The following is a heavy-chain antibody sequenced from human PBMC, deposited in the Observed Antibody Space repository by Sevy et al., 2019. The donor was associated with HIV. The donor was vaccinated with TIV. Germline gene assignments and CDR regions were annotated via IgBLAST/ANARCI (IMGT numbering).Heavy chain of an antibody. V-gene: IGHV3-23*01. CDR3: AKLPSTVMFREKGY. Sequence: GGSLRLSCAASGFTFSSYAMSWVRQAPGKGLEWVSSISSSGAATYYPDSVKARFTISRDNSKNTVSLQMSSLRAEDTAIYYCAKLPSTVMFREKGYWGQGTRVTVSS. D-gene: IGHD3-10*01. CDR2: ISSSGAAT. J-gene: IGHJ4*02. CDR1: GFTFSSYA.